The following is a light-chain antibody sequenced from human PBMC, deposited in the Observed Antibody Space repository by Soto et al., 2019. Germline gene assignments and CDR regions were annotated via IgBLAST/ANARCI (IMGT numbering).Light chain of an antibody. V-gene: IGKV3-20*01. Sequence: EIVLTQSPGTLSLSPGERATLSCRASQSVSSSYLAWYQQKPGQAPRLLIYGASSRATGIPDRFSGRGSGTEFAITISRLEPEDLAVYYCEQYGSSPRTFGQGTKLEIK. CDR2: GAS. CDR3: EQYGSSPRT. J-gene: IGKJ2*01. CDR1: QSVSSSY.